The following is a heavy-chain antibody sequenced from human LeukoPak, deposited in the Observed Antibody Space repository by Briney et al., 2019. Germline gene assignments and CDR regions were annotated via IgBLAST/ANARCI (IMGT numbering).Heavy chain of an antibody. V-gene: IGHV3-48*04. D-gene: IGHD6-19*01. CDR3: AKAYRSGWSNAIDY. CDR2: IISSSSTI. Sequence: GGSLRLSCAASGFTFSSYSMNWVRQAPGKGLEWVSYIISSSSTIYYADSVKGRLTISRDTAKNSLYLQMTSLRAEDTAVYYCAKAYRSGWSNAIDYWGQGTLVTVSS. CDR1: GFTFSSYS. J-gene: IGHJ4*02.